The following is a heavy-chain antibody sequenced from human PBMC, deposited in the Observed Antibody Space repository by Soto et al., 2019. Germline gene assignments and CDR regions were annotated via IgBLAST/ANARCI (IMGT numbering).Heavy chain of an antibody. V-gene: IGHV1-2*02. D-gene: IGHD5-12*01. CDR3: ATRRGYDRHFDY. J-gene: IGHJ4*02. CDR1: GYTFTGYY. CDR2: INPNSGGT. Sequence: VSVKVSCKASGYTFTGYYMHWVRQAPGQGLEWMGWINPNSGGTNYAQKFQGRVTMTRDTSISTAYMELSRLRSDDTAVYYCATRRGYDRHFDYWGQGTLVTVSS.